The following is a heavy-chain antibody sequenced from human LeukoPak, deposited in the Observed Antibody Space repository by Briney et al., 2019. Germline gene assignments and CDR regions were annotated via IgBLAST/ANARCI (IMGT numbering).Heavy chain of an antibody. CDR3: ARPPAGSGVYYSFDY. Sequence: GESLKISCKGSGYSFTSYWIGWVRQMPGKGLEWMGIIYPGDSDTRYSPSFQGQVTISADKSISTAYLQWSSLKASDTAMYYCARPPAGSGVYYSFDYWGQGTLVTVSS. V-gene: IGHV5-51*01. CDR1: GYSFTSYW. D-gene: IGHD6-25*01. CDR2: IYPGDSDT. J-gene: IGHJ4*02.